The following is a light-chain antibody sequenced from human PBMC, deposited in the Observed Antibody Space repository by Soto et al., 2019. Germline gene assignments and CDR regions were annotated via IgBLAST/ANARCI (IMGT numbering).Light chain of an antibody. Sequence: QSVLTQPPSASATPGQRVTISCSGSSSNIGSNTVNWYQQLPGTAPKLLIYSNNQRPSGVPDRFSGSKSATSASLAISGLQSEDEADYYCAAWDDSLNGLFGGGTKLTVL. V-gene: IGLV1-44*01. CDR3: AAWDDSLNGL. CDR1: SSNIGSNT. CDR2: SNN. J-gene: IGLJ3*02.